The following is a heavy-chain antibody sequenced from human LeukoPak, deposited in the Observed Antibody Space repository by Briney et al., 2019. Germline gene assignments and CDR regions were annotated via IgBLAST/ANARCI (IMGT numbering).Heavy chain of an antibody. Sequence: GGSLRLSCAASGFTFNSYAMSWVRQAPGKGLEWVSGISDSGAGKYYADSVKGHFTISRDNSKNTLYLQLSRLRSDDTAVYYCARGPAADIVLILGWGQGTLVTVSS. V-gene: IGHV3-23*01. D-gene: IGHD2-8*01. CDR3: ARGPAADIVLILG. CDR2: ISDSGAGK. J-gene: IGHJ4*02. CDR1: GFTFNSYA.